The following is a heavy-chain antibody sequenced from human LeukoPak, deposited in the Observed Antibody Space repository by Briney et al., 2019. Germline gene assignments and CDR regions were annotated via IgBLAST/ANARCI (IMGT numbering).Heavy chain of an antibody. Sequence: SETLSLTCTVSGGSISSYYWSWIRQPPGKGLEWIGYIYYSGSTNYNPSLKSRVTISVGTSKNQFSLKLSSVTAADTAVYYCARGVWTSYCGGDCYSSPFDYWGQGTLVTVSS. V-gene: IGHV4-59*01. J-gene: IGHJ4*02. CDR3: ARGVWTSYCGGDCYSSPFDY. CDR2: IYYSGST. CDR1: GGSISSYY. D-gene: IGHD2-21*02.